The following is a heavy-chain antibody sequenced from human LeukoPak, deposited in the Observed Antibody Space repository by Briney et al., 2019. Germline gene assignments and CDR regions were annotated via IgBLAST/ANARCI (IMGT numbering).Heavy chain of an antibody. D-gene: IGHD3-3*01. CDR2: ISSSSSYI. CDR1: GFTFSSYS. CDR3: ARGNYDFWSGYYMDLDY. J-gene: IGHJ4*02. Sequence: PGGSLRLSCAASGFTFSSYSMNWVRQAPGKGLEWVSSISSSSSYIYYADSVKGRFTISRDNAKNTLYLQMNSLRAEDTAVYYCARGNYDFWSGYYMDLDYWGQGTLVTVSS. V-gene: IGHV3-21*01.